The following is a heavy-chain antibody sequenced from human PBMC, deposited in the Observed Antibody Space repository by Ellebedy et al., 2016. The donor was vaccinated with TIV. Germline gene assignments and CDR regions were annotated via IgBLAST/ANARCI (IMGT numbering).Heavy chain of an antibody. CDR2: IGNSDTK. D-gene: IGHD3-22*01. CDR3: ARDAMIWIFDS. V-gene: IGHV3-48*01. Sequence: PGGSLRLSCAASGFTFSSYSMNWVRQAPGKGLEWVSYIGNSDTKYYADSVRGRFTSSRDKAKKSVYLQMNNLRVDDTGVYYCARDAMIWIFDSWGQGTLVTVSS. J-gene: IGHJ4*02. CDR1: GFTFSSYS.